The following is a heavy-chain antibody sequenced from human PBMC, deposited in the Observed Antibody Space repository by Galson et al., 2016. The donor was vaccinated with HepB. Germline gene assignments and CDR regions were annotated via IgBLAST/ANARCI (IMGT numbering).Heavy chain of an antibody. CDR3: AIVTLPRGSTSSSAPDY. D-gene: IGHD6-6*01. V-gene: IGHV1-46*01. Sequence: SVKVSCKASGYTFTNYFIHWVRQAPGQGLEWMGIINPNNAVIDFTQTFKGRLTMTRDTSTSTVYMELSSLRSEDTARYCRAIVTLPRGSTSSSAPDYWGQGTLVTVSS. CDR1: GYTFTNYF. J-gene: IGHJ4*02. CDR2: INPNNAVI.